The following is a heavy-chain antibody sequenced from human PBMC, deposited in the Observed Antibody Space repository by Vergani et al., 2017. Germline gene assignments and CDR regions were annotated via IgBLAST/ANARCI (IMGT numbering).Heavy chain of an antibody. CDR3: ARRAQEAVFDP. J-gene: IGHJ5*02. CDR1: GGSISSGGYS. V-gene: IGHV4-30-2*05. CDR2: IYYSGST. Sequence: QLQLQESGSGLVKPSQTLSLTCAVSGGSISSGGYSWSWIRQPPGKGLEWIGYIYYSGSTYYNPSLKSRVIISVDTSKNQFSLKLTSVTAADTAVYYCARRAQEAVFDPWGQGSLVIVSS.